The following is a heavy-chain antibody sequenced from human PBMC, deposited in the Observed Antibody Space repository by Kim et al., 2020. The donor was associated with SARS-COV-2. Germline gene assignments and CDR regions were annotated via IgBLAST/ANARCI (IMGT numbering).Heavy chain of an antibody. J-gene: IGHJ6*02. CDR3: VRGESGMDV. Sequence: GNTYYADSVRGRFTISRDNPKNTVNLQLNSLRVEDTAVYYCVRGESGMDVWGQGTTVIVSS. V-gene: IGHV3-53*01. CDR2: GNT.